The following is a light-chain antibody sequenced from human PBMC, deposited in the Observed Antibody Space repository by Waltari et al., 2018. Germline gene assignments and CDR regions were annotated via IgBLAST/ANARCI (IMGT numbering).Light chain of an antibody. Sequence: EIVLTQSPGTLSLSPGERATLSCMASQSVSSSYLAWYQQKPGQAPRLLIYGASSRATGIPDRFSGSGSGTDFTLTISRLEPEDFAVYYCQQYGYTFGQGTKLEIK. CDR1: QSVSSSY. CDR3: QQYGYT. J-gene: IGKJ2*01. CDR2: GAS. V-gene: IGKV3-20*01.